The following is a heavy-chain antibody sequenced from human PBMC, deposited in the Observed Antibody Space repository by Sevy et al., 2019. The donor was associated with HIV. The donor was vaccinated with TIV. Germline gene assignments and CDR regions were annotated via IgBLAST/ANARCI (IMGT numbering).Heavy chain of an antibody. V-gene: IGHV3-30-3*01. CDR2: ISFDGNYT. D-gene: IGHD2-2*01. CDR3: ARDPNQDAFDI. J-gene: IGHJ3*02. Sequence: GGSLRLSCAASGFTFRTYSMYWVRQAPVKGLEWVALISFDGNYTKYVDSVKGRFTISRDNSNNRLDLQMSSLRVEDTAVYYCARDPNQDAFDIWGQGTVVTVSS. CDR1: GFTFRTYS.